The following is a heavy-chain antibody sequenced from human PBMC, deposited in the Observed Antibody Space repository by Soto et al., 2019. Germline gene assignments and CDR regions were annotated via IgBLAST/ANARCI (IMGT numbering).Heavy chain of an antibody. D-gene: IGHD6-13*01. Sequence: GQSLTVSCIGSGYSFTSYWIGCVRQMPGKGLEWMGIIYPGDSDTRYSPSFQVQVTISADKSMRTAYLQWSSLQSSGTVMSFCPRAEYDRSGYPQEFDSWGPGTM. CDR2: IYPGDSDT. CDR3: PRAEYDRSGYPQEFDS. J-gene: IGHJ3*02. CDR1: GYSFTSYW. V-gene: IGHV5-51*01.